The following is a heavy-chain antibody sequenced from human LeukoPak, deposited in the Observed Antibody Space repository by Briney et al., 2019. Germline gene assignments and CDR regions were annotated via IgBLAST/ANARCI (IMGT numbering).Heavy chain of an antibody. J-gene: IGHJ6*02. V-gene: IGHV4-59*01. CDR2: IYYTGTT. CDR1: GGSISNYY. Sequence: SETLSLTCTVSGGSISNYYWSWIRQPPGRALEWIGYIYYTGTTKYNPSLKSRATISLDTSKNQFSLKLTSVTAADTALFFCARGYDIDVWGQGTTVTVSS. CDR3: ARGYDIDV.